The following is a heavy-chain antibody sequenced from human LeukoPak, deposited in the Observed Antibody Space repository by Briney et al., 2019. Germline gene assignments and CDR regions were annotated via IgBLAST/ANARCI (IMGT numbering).Heavy chain of an antibody. CDR3: ARTGYDILTGYTYYFDY. D-gene: IGHD3-9*01. V-gene: IGHV4-59*01. CDR1: GDSINGFY. Sequence: SETLSLTCTVSGDSINGFYWSWIRQPPGKGLEWIGYIYYSGSTNYNPSLKSRVTISVDTSKNQFSLKLSSVTAADTAVYYCARTGYDILTGYTYYFDYWGQGTLVTVSS. J-gene: IGHJ4*02. CDR2: IYYSGST.